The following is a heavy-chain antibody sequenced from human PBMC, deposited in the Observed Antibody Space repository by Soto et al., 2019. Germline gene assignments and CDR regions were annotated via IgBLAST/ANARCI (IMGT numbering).Heavy chain of an antibody. CDR1: GYTFTSYG. Sequence: QVQLVQSGAEVKKPGASVKVSCKASGYTFTSYGISWVRQAPGQGLEWMGWISAYNGNTNYAQKLQGRVTMTTDTSTSTAYVERRSLRSDDTAVYYCARDKDYYGSGSYLGYWGQGTLVTVSS. J-gene: IGHJ4*02. V-gene: IGHV1-18*01. D-gene: IGHD3-10*01. CDR2: ISAYNGNT. CDR3: ARDKDYYGSGSYLGY.